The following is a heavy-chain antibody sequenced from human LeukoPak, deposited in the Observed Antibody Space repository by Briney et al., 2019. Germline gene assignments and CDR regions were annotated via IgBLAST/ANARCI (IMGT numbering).Heavy chain of an antibody. D-gene: IGHD3-3*01. CDR3: ARARGRITIFGVVMFHY. Sequence: SETLSLTCAVYGGSFSGYYWSWIRQPPGKGLEWSGEINHSGSTNYNPSLKSRVTISVHTSKNQFSLKLSSVTAADTAVYYCARARGRITIFGVVMFHYWGQGTLVTVSS. CDR1: GGSFSGYY. CDR2: INHSGST. V-gene: IGHV4-34*01. J-gene: IGHJ4*02.